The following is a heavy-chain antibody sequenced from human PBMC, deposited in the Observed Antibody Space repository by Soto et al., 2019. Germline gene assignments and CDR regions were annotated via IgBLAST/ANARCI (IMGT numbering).Heavy chain of an antibody. CDR1: GYTFTSYA. D-gene: IGHD2-15*01. V-gene: IGHV1-3*01. Sequence: ASVKVSCKASGYTFTSYAMHWVSQAPGQRLEWMGWINAGNGNTKYSQKFQGRVTITRDTSASTAYMELSSLRSEDTAVYYCARGRYCSGGSCLGVPWFDPWGQGTLVTVSS. CDR2: INAGNGNT. CDR3: ARGRYCSGGSCLGVPWFDP. J-gene: IGHJ5*02.